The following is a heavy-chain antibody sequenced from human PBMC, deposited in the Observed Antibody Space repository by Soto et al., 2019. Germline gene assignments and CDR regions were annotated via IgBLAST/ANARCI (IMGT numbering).Heavy chain of an antibody. CDR1: GFTFSSYS. Sequence: EVQLVESGGGLVQPGGSLRLSCATSGFTFSSYSMNWVRQAPGKGLGWVSDISSSSRTIYYADSVKGRCTISRDNAKTSLSLQKNSRRDEARAVYYCAGEPELDYWYLDLWGRGTLVTVSS. CDR3: AGEPELDYWYLDL. J-gene: IGHJ2*01. V-gene: IGHV3-48*02. D-gene: IGHD1-1*01. CDR2: ISSSSRTI.